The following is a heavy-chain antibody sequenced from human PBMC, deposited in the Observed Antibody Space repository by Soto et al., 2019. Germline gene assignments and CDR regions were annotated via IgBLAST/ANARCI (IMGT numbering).Heavy chain of an antibody. CDR3: AREDGDYTPGRLEYFQH. J-gene: IGHJ1*01. CDR1: VYTFTSYA. V-gene: IGHV1-3*01. D-gene: IGHD4-17*01. Sequence: ASVTVCCKASVYTFTSYARQCVRQAKGQRLEWMGWINAGNGNTKYSQKFQGRVTITRDTSASTAYMELSSLRSEDTAVYYCAREDGDYTPGRLEYFQHWGQGTLVTVS. CDR2: INAGNGNT.